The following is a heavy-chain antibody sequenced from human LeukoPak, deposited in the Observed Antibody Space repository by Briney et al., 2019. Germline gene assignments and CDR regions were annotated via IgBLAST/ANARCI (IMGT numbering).Heavy chain of an antibody. CDR1: GDSISSGGYY. CDR3: ARAPPPYSPYYYYCGMDV. D-gene: IGHD5-12*01. J-gene: IGHJ6*04. V-gene: IGHV4-31*03. CDR2: IYYSGST. Sequence: SETLSLTCTVSGDSISSGGYYWSWIRQHPAKGLEWIGYIYYSGSTYYNPSLKSRVTISVDTSKNQFSLKLSSVTAADTAVYYCARAPPPYSPYYYYCGMDVWGKGTTVTVSS.